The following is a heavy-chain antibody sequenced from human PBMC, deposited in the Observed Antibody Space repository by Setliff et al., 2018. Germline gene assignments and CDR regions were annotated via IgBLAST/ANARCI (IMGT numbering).Heavy chain of an antibody. CDR3: ATCRYQVPYNY. Sequence: PSETLSLTCTVSDGSLSTYYWSWIRQPPGKGLEFIGYVYYSGTANYSPSLRSRLTISVDTSKNQFSLKLRSVTAADTAVYYCATCRYQVPYNYWGQGTLVTVSS. CDR1: DGSLSTYY. D-gene: IGHD2-2*01. V-gene: IGHV4-59*01. CDR2: VYYSGTA. J-gene: IGHJ4*02.